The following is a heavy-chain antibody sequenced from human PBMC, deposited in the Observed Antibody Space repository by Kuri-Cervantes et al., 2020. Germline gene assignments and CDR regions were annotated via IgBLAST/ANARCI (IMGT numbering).Heavy chain of an antibody. J-gene: IGHJ5*02. Sequence: LRLSCTVSGGSISSGSYYWSWLRQPAGKGLEWIGLIYTSGSTNYNPSLKRRITISEDTSKNKFSLKLSCVTAAATAVYYCARVKAGWMGENWFDPWGQGTLVTVSS. CDR3: ARVKAGWMGENWFDP. CDR1: GGSISSGSYY. V-gene: IGHV4-61*02. D-gene: IGHD1-26*01. CDR2: IYTSGST.